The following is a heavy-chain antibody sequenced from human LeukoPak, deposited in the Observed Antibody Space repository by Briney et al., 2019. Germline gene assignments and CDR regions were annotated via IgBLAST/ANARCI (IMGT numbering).Heavy chain of an antibody. D-gene: IGHD1-26*01. CDR2: IYTSGST. CDR3: ARPNLRGSIDY. Sequence: KPSETLSLTCSVSGGSISSSQYYWNWVRQPAGKGLEWIGRIYTSGSTNYNPSLKSRVTISVDTSKNQFSLKLSSVTAADTAVYYCARPNLRGSIDYWGQGTLVTVSS. V-gene: IGHV4-61*02. CDR1: GGSISSSQYY. J-gene: IGHJ4*02.